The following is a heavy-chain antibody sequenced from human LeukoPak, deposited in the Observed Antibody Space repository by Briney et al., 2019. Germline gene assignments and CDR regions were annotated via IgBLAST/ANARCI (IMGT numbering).Heavy chain of an antibody. CDR1: GFTFSSYS. D-gene: IGHD3-22*01. CDR3: ARDRVIGYYDSSGYYSMFDP. J-gene: IGHJ5*02. Sequence: GGSLRLSCAASGFTFSSYSMNWVRQAPGKGLEWVSSISSSSSYIYYADSVKGRFTISRDNAKNSLYLQMNSLRAEDTAVYYCARDRVIGYYDSSGYYSMFDPWGQGTLVTVSS. V-gene: IGHV3-21*01. CDR2: ISSSSSYI.